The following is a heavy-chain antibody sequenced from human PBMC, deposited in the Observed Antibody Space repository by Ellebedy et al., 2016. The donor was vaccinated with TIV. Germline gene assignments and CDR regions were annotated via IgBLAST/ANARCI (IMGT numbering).Heavy chain of an antibody. J-gene: IGHJ4*02. V-gene: IGHV3-7*03. CDR1: GFTFSNYW. Sequence: GESLKISCAASGFTFSNYWMTWVRQAPGKGPECVANIKQDGSEKYHVDSVKGRFTISRDNAKNSLYLQMNSLRAEDTAVYFCARSRGVSYWGQGTLVTVSS. D-gene: IGHD2-8*01. CDR2: IKQDGSEK. CDR3: ARSRGVSY.